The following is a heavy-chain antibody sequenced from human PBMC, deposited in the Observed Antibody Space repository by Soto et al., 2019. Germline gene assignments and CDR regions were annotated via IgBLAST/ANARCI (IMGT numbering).Heavy chain of an antibody. J-gene: IGHJ4*02. CDR2: IWYDESKK. V-gene: IGHV3-33*01. CDR1: GFTFNTHG. D-gene: IGHD6-19*01. Sequence: QVQLVESGGGVVQPGRSLRLSCAASGFTFNTHGMHWVRQAPGKGLEWVAVIWYDESKKYYEDSVTGRFTISRDNSRSALYLQMDSPRAEDTGVYYCARSSGLGIDFWGQGTLVTVSS. CDR3: ARSSGLGIDF.